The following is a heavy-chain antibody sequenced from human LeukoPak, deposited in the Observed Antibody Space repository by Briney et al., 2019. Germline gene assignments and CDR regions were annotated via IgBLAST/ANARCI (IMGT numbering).Heavy chain of an antibody. CDR3: ASVRRGFGESSKYYAYYYMGV. CDR1: SGSFSNYY. V-gene: IGHV4-34*01. J-gene: IGHJ6*03. CDR2: INQSGST. D-gene: IGHD3-10*01. Sequence: SETLSLTCAVYSGSFSNYYWSWIRQPPGKGLEWVGEINQSGSTNYNPSLKSRVTISLDTSKNQFSLKLSSVTAADTAVYYCASVRRGFGESSKYYAYYYMGVWGKGTTVTISS.